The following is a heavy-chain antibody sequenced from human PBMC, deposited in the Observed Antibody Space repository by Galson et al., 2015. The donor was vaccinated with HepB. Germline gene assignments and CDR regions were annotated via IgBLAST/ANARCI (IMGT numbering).Heavy chain of an antibody. D-gene: IGHD3-10*01. V-gene: IGHV1-46*01. CDR1: GYTFTSYY. CDR2: INPSGGST. CDR3: ARDLQPAGPMVRGRQRYTGWVY. Sequence: SVKVSCKASGYTFTSYYMHWVRQAPGQGLEWMGIINPSGGSTSYAQKFQGRVTMTRDTSTSTVYMELSSLRSEDTAVYYCARDLQPAGPMVRGRQRYTGWVYWGQGTLVTVSS. J-gene: IGHJ4*02.